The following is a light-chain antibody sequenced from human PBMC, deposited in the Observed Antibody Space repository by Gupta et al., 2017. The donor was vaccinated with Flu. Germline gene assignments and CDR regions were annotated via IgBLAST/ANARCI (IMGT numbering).Light chain of an antibody. CDR2: QDT. J-gene: IGLJ2*01. V-gene: IGLV3-1*01. CDR1: KLGDKF. CDR3: QVWDSSTWV. Sequence: TCSGDKLGDKFACWYQQKPGQSPILVIYQDTKRPSGIPERFSGSNSGNTATLTISGTQAMDEADYYCQVWDSSTWVFGGGTKVTVL.